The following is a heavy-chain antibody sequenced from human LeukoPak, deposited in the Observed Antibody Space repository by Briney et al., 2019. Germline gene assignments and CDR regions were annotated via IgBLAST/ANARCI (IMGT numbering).Heavy chain of an antibody. CDR1: GYTFTSYY. J-gene: IGHJ5*02. Sequence: GPSVKVSCKASGYTFTSYYMHWVRQAPGQGLEWMGIINPSGGSTSYAQKFQGRVTMTRDMSTSTVYMELSSLRSEDTAVYYCAREVDTAMSWFDPWGQGTLVTVSS. D-gene: IGHD5-18*01. CDR2: INPSGGST. CDR3: AREVDTAMSWFDP. V-gene: IGHV1-46*01.